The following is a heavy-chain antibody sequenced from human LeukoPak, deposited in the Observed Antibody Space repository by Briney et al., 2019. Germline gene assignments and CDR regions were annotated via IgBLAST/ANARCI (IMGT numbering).Heavy chain of an antibody. CDR3: ARDQEDGSIWYRDYYQYYGLDV. Sequence: GASVKISCKASGYTFTYYYMHWVRQAPGQGLEWVGIINPSGGSTTYAQNFQGRVTMTKDTSTNTVYMELSSLRSEDTAIYYCARDQEDGSIWYRDYYQYYGLDVWGKGTTVTVSS. J-gene: IGHJ6*04. CDR1: GYTFTYYY. V-gene: IGHV1-46*01. CDR2: INPSGGST. D-gene: IGHD6-13*01.